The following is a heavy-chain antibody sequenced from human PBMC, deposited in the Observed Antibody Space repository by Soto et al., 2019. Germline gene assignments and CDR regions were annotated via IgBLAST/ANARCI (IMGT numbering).Heavy chain of an antibody. V-gene: IGHV3-21*01. CDR2: ISSSSSYI. CDR1: GFTFSSYS. J-gene: IGHJ4*02. D-gene: IGHD4-17*01. Sequence: PGGSLRLSCAASGFTFSSYSMNWVRQAPGKGLEWVSSISSSSSYIYYADSVKGRFTISRDNAKNSLYLQMNSLRAEDTAVYYCARVPYDYGDYRSPYWGQGTLVTVSS. CDR3: ARVPYDYGDYRSPY.